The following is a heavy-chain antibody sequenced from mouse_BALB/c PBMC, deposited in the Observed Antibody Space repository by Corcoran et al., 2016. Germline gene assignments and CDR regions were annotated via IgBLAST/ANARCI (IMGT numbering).Heavy chain of an antibody. CDR1: GYTFTSYW. D-gene: IGHD2-1*01. J-gene: IGHJ2*01. V-gene: IGHV1-69*02. Sequence: QVQLQQPGAELVRPGASVKLSYKASGYTFTSYWINWVKQRPGQGLEWIGNIYPSDSYTNYNQKFKDKATLTVDKSSSTAYMQLSSPTSEDSAVYYCTRWGNYVFDYWGQGTTLTVSS. CDR2: IYPSDSYT. CDR3: TRWGNYVFDY.